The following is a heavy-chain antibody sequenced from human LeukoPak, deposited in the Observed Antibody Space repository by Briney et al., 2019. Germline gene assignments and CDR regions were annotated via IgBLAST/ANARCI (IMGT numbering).Heavy chain of an antibody. CDR3: ARLWLFPALDLVVVPAASDWYFDL. V-gene: IGHV4-59*01. CDR2: IYYSGST. Sequence: SETLSLTCTVSGGSMSSYYWSWIRQPPGKGLEWIGYIYYSGSTNYNPSLKSRVTISVDTSKNQFSLKLTSVTAADTAVYYCARLWLFPALDLVVVPAASDWYFDLWGRGTLVTVSS. D-gene: IGHD2-2*03. CDR1: GGSMSSYY. J-gene: IGHJ2*01.